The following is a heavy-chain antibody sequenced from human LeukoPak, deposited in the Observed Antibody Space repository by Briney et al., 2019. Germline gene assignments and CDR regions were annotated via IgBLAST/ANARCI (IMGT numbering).Heavy chain of an antibody. D-gene: IGHD1/OR15-1a*01. CDR3: ATWNSDWEFAY. V-gene: IGHV3-7*05. Sequence: GGSLRLSCAASGFTFSGSWMTWVRQAPGKGLEWVAHIKEDGSDKYYVDSVTGRFTISRDNTKNSLYLQMSSLRAEDTAVYYCATWNSDWEFAYWGQGTLVTVSS. CDR2: IKEDGSDK. J-gene: IGHJ4*02. CDR1: GFTFSGSW.